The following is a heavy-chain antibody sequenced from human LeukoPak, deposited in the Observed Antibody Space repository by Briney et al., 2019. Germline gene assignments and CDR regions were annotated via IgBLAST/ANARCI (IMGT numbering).Heavy chain of an antibody. CDR2: IGSSSSYI. J-gene: IGHJ4*02. Sequence: GGSLRLSCAASGFIFSNYGMNWVRQAPGKGLEWVSSIGSSSSYIYYADSMTGRFTISRDNAKNSLYLQMNSLRAEDTAMYYCARRATTERGHSYGLDYWGQGTLVTVSS. CDR1: GFIFSNYG. CDR3: ARRATTERGHSYGLDY. D-gene: IGHD5-18*01. V-gene: IGHV3-21*01.